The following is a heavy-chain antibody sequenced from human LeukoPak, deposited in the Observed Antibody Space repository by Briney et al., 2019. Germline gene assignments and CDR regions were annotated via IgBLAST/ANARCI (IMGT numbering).Heavy chain of an antibody. CDR2: IYYSGTT. J-gene: IGHJ4*02. Sequence: PSQTLSLTCTVSGGSISSGDYYWSWIRQPPGKGLEWIGYIYYSGTTYYNPSLRSRLTISVDTSKNQFSLKLSSVTAADTAVYYCAGYGSESNDYWGQGTLVTVSS. D-gene: IGHD3-10*01. CDR3: AGYGSESNDY. V-gene: IGHV4-30-4*01. CDR1: GGSISSGDYY.